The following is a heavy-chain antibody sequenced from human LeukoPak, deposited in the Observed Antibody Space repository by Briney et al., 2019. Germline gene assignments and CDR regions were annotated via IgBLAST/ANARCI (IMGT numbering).Heavy chain of an antibody. Sequence: GGPLRLSCAASGFTFSSYAMSWVRQAPGKGLEWVSAISGSRGSTYYADSVKGRFTISRDNSKNTLYLQMNSLRAEDTAVYYCAKYSSTVVTFDYWGQGTLVTVSS. CDR1: GFTFSSYA. D-gene: IGHD4-23*01. CDR2: ISGSRGST. J-gene: IGHJ4*02. CDR3: AKYSSTVVTFDY. V-gene: IGHV3-23*01.